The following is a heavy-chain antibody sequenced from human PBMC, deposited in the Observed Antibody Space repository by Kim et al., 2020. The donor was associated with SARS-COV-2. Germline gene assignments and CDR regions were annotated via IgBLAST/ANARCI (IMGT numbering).Heavy chain of an antibody. J-gene: IGHJ6*02. CDR3: AQISGRAV. Sequence: STIYYADSVKGRFTISRDNAKNSLYLQMNSLRAEDTAVYYCAQISGRAVWGQGTTVTVSS. CDR2: STI. V-gene: IGHV3-11*01. D-gene: IGHD6-19*01.